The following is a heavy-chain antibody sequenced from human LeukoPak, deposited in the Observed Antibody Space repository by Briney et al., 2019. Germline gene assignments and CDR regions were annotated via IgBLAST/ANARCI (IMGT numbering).Heavy chain of an antibody. CDR2: FHYSGST. CDR3: ARESRSLWSGYYTLDY. Sequence: SETLSLTCAVSGASISGSGYYLGWIRQPPGKGLEWIGSFHYSGSTYYNPSLKSRVTISVETSKNQFSLKLSSVTAADTAVYYCARESRSLWSGYYTLDYWGQGTLVTVSS. D-gene: IGHD3-3*01. V-gene: IGHV4-39*07. J-gene: IGHJ4*02. CDR1: GASISGSGYY.